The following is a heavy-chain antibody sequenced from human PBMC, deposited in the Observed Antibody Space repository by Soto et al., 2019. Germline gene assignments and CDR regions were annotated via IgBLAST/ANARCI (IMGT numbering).Heavy chain of an antibody. D-gene: IGHD3-10*01. J-gene: IGHJ4*02. Sequence: QVQLVQSGAEVKKPGSSVKVSCKASGGTFSSHAISWVRQAPGQGLEWMGGIIPIFGTANYAQKFQGRVTITADESTSTAYMELSSLRSEDTAVYYCARAQYYGSGSYYKEIDYWGQGTLVTVSS. CDR3: ARAQYYGSGSYYKEIDY. CDR1: GGTFSSHA. CDR2: IIPIFGTA. V-gene: IGHV1-69*01.